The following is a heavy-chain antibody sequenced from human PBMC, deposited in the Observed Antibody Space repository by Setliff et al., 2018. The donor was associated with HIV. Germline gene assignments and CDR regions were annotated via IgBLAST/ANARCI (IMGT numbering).Heavy chain of an antibody. V-gene: IGHV4-61*02. CDR2: IYATGGT. Sequence: SETLSLTCTVSGGSISSGRNYWSWIRQTAGKGLEWIGRIYATGGTNYNPSLKSRVTISLATSTNQFSLRLTSVTAADTAVYYCAREQWLRYFDDWGQGALVTVS. CDR3: AREQWLRYFDD. D-gene: IGHD5-12*01. CDR1: GGSISSGRNY. J-gene: IGHJ4*02.